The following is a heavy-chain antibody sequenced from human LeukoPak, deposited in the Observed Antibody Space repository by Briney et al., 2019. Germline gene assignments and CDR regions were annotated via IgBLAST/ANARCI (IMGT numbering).Heavy chain of an antibody. J-gene: IGHJ2*01. CDR3: AKSGDFGDPSTSHYFVL. V-gene: IGHV4-39*02. D-gene: IGHD4-17*01. CDR2: FSFAGGT. CDR1: GVSISTTSYF. Sequence: SETLSLTCSVSGVSISTTSYFWGWIRQPPGKGLEWIGSFSFAGGTYHNPSLKSRVTLSLDTSKNHVSLQLTSVSAADTAVYFCAKSGDFGDPSTSHYFVLWGRGTLVTVSS.